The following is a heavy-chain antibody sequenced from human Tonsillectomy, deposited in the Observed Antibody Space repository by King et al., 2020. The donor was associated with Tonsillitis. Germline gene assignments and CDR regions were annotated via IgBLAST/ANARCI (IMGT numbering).Heavy chain of an antibody. V-gene: IGHV3-21*01. Sequence: VQLVESGGGLVNPGGSLRLSCAASGFTFSTYSMNWVRQAPGRGLEWVSSISTSSAYIYYADSVKGRFTISRDNAKNSLCLQMNSLRAEDTAVYFCAGRSCSGGVCPFDIWGQGTMLTVSS. CDR2: ISTSSAYI. CDR3: AGRSCSGGVCPFDI. CDR1: GFTFSTYS. J-gene: IGHJ3*02. D-gene: IGHD2-8*02.